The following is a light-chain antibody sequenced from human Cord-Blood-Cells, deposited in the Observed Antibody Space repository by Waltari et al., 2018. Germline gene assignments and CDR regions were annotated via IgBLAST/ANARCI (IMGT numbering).Light chain of an antibody. Sequence: SYELTQPPSVSVSPGQTARITCSGDALPKQYAYWYQQKPGQAPVLVIYKDSERPSGIPERFSGSSSGTTVTLTISGVQAEDEADYDCQSADSSGTWVCGGGTKLTVL. CDR2: KDS. CDR1: ALPKQY. CDR3: QSADSSGTWV. J-gene: IGLJ3*02. V-gene: IGLV3-25*03.